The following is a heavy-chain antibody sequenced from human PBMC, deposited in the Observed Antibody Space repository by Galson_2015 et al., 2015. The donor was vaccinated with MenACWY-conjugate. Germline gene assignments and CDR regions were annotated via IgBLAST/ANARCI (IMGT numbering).Heavy chain of an antibody. Sequence: WVRQAPGKGLEWIGTVFYNGTTYYNPSLKSRVTISVDTSKHQISLNLHSATSADTAVYYCARESSYCAGGTCGYFWGQGALVTVSS. CDR2: VFYNGTT. D-gene: IGHD2-15*01. CDR3: ARESSYCAGGTCGYF. J-gene: IGHJ4*02. V-gene: IGHV4-39*07.